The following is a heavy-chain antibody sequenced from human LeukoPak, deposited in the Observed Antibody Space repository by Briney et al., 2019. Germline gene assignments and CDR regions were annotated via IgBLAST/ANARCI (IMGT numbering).Heavy chain of an antibody. CDR2: TRNKANSYTT. V-gene: IGHV3-72*01. D-gene: IGHD4-17*01. CDR1: GFTLSDHY. Sequence: GGSLRLSCAASGFTLSDHYMDWVRQAPGKGLEWVGRTRNKANSYTTEYAASVKGRFTISRDDSKNSLYLQMNSLKTEDTAVYYCARETYGDYGFDYWGQGTLVTVSS. J-gene: IGHJ4*02. CDR3: ARETYGDYGFDY.